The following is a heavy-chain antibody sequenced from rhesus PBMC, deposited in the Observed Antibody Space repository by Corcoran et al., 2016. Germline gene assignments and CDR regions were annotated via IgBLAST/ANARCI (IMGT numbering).Heavy chain of an antibody. J-gene: IGHJ4*01. CDR2: SYGSGGCT. D-gene: IGHD6-25*01. CDR3: ATSHSGSCRY. CDR1: GGSISSNY. V-gene: IGHV4-160*01. Sequence: QVQLQESGPGLVKPSETLSLTCAVSGGSISSNYWSWIRQPPGKGLEWIGRSYGSGGCTDYPPSLKSRVTSSTDTSKNQFSLKLSSVTAAGTAVYYCATSHSGSCRYWGQGVLVTVSS.